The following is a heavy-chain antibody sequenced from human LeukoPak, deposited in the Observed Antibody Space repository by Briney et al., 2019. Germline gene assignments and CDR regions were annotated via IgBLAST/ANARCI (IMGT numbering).Heavy chain of an antibody. Sequence: PGGSLRLSCAASGFTFSSYGMHWVRQAPGKGLEWVAVIWYDGSNKYFADSVKGRFTISRDNSKNTVSLQMNSLRPEDTAIYYCAKDGVVNRFYYYMDVWGKGTTVTVSS. CDR3: AKDGVVNRFYYYMDV. J-gene: IGHJ6*03. V-gene: IGHV3-33*06. D-gene: IGHD3-3*01. CDR1: GFTFSSYG. CDR2: IWYDGSNK.